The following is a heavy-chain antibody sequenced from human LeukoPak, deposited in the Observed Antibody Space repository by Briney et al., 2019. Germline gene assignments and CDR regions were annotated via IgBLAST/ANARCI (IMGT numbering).Heavy chain of an antibody. Sequence: GGALRLSCVASRFSFSSYAISLVRPAPRKGVEWVSAISRSGGSTYPEPVPGRSTISRDNSNKTLYLHMNSLCAQGTAGSFFPKDSPPFYDSSGYSDAFDIWDQGTMVTVSA. D-gene: IGHD3-22*01. V-gene: IGHV3-23*01. CDR2: ISRSGGST. CDR3: PKDSPPFYDSSGYSDAFDI. CDR1: RFSFSSYA. J-gene: IGHJ3*02.